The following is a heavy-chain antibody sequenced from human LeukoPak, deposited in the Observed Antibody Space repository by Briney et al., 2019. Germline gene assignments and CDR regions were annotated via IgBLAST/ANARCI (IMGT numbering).Heavy chain of an antibody. V-gene: IGHV3-48*03. CDR2: ISDGGKTK. Sequence: GGSLRLSCAASGFTFRSSEMNWVRQAPGKGLEWVSYISDGGKTKYYADSVKGRFTISRDNAKNSLYLQMNSLRAEDTAVYYCARAVAGRNWFDPWGQGTLVIVSS. D-gene: IGHD6-19*01. CDR1: GFTFRSSE. J-gene: IGHJ5*02. CDR3: ARAVAGRNWFDP.